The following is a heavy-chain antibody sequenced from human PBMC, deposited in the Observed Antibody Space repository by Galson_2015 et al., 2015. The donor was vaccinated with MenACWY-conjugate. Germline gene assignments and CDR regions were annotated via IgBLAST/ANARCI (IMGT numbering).Heavy chain of an antibody. D-gene: IGHD5-12*01. J-gene: IGHJ4*01. CDR1: GYTFTNYW. Sequence: QSGAEVKKPGESLRISCKGSGYTFTNYWIGWVRQMPGKGLEWMGIVYPGDSDTRYSPSFQGQVTLSADKSIDTAYLQWSSLKASDTAMYYCARRSRIYGCYDLFDYWGQGTPVTVSS. CDR2: VYPGDSDT. V-gene: IGHV5-51*01. CDR3: ARRSRIYGCYDLFDY.